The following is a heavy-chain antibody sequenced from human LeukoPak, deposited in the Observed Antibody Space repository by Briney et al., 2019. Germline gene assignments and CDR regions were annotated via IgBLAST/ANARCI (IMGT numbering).Heavy chain of an antibody. Sequence: PGGSLRLSCAASGFTFSSYAMHWVRQAPGKGLEWVAVISYDGSNKYYADSVKGRFTISRDNSKNTLYLQMNSLRAEDTAVYYCAKMGTGATYFDYWGQGTLVTVSS. D-gene: IGHD1-26*01. J-gene: IGHJ4*02. V-gene: IGHV3-30-3*02. CDR1: GFTFSSYA. CDR3: AKMGTGATYFDY. CDR2: ISYDGSNK.